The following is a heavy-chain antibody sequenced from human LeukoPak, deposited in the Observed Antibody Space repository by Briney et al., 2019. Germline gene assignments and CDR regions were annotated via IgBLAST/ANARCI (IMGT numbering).Heavy chain of an antibody. D-gene: IGHD6-13*01. J-gene: IGHJ3*02. CDR3: ARASGSSWYGGAFDI. CDR2: IYHSGST. Sequence: PSETLSLTCAVYGVSFSGYYWSWIRQPPGKGLEWIGYIYHSGSTYYNPSLKSRVTISVDRSKNQFSLKLSSVTAADTAAYYCARASGSSWYGGAFDIWGQGTMVTVSS. CDR1: GVSFSGYY. V-gene: IGHV4-30-2*01.